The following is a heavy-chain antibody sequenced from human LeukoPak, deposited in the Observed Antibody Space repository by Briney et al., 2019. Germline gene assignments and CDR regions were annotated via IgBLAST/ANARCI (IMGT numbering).Heavy chain of an antibody. CDR2: ISSSSSYI. D-gene: IGHD2-2*01. J-gene: IGHJ6*02. CDR3: ARDRYCSSTSCYRFDYYYYYGMDV. V-gene: IGHV3-21*01. CDR1: GFTFSSYS. Sequence: PGGSLRLSCAASGFTFSSYSMNWVRQAPGKGLEWVSSISSSSSYIYYADSVKGRFTISRDNAKNSLYLQMNSLRAEDTAVYYCARDRYCSSTSCYRFDYYYYYGMDVWGQGTTVTVSS.